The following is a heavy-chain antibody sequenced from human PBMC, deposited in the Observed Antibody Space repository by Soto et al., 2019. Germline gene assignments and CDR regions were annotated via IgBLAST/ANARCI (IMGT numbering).Heavy chain of an antibody. CDR2: VYYTGST. J-gene: IGHJ4*02. V-gene: IGHV4-59*01. Sequence: SETLSLTCSVSGGSISCSYWSWIRQSPGKGLEWLGYVYYTGSTNYSPSLRSRVSILVDTSKNEFSPRLSSVTAADTAVYFCARSVAVPGAHIDYWGQGTQVTVSS. CDR3: ARSVAVPGAHIDY. CDR1: GGSISCSY. D-gene: IGHD6-19*01.